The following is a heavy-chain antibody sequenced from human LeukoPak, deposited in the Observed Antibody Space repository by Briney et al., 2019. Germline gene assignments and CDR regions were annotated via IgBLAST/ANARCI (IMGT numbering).Heavy chain of an antibody. D-gene: IGHD3-22*01. Sequence: ASVTVSCKASGYTFTDYYMQWVRQAPGQGLEWMGWINPNSGGTHYVQRFQGWVTMTRDTSISTAYMELSRLTSDDTAVYYCARGGPYYDSSRANDLNYWGQGTLVTVSS. V-gene: IGHV1-2*04. J-gene: IGHJ4*02. CDR1: GYTFTDYY. CDR3: ARGGPYYDSSRANDLNY. CDR2: INPNSGGT.